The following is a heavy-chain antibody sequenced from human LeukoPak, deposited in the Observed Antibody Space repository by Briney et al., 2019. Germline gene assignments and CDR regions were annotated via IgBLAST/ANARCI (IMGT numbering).Heavy chain of an antibody. J-gene: IGHJ4*02. V-gene: IGHV4-59*01. CDR2: IYYSGST. CDR3: ARGSSWVKIDY. D-gene: IGHD6-13*01. CDR1: GGSISSYY. Sequence: PSETLSLTCTVSGGSISSYYWSWIRQPPGKGLEWIGYIYYSGSTNYNPSLKSRVTISVETSKNQFSLKLSPVTAADRAVYYCARGSSWVKIDYWGQGTLVTVSS.